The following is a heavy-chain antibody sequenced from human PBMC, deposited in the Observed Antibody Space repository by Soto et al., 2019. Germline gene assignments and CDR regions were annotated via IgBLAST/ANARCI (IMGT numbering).Heavy chain of an antibody. J-gene: IGHJ4*02. Sequence: QVQLVQSGAEVKKPGSSVKVSCKASGGTFSSYAISWVRQAPGQGLEWMGGIIPIFGTANYAQKFQGRVTITADESTSTAYMELSSLRSDDTAVYYCARAPPSTSGSYFDYWGQGTLVTVSS. CDR2: IIPIFGTA. CDR3: ARAPPSTSGSYFDY. D-gene: IGHD6-6*01. V-gene: IGHV1-69*12. CDR1: GGTFSSYA.